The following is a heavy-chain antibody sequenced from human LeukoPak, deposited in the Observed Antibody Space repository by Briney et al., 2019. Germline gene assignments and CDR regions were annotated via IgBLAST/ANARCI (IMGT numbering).Heavy chain of an antibody. CDR3: ARLGGYGYFDY. Sequence: PSETPSLTCTVSRGAHNRYQWRWIRHPPGEGMEWIGYIYYSGSTNYNPSLKSRVTISVDTSKSQFSLKLSSVTAADTAVYYCARLGGYGYFDYWGQGTLVTVSS. V-gene: IGHV4-59*01. CDR1: RGAHNRYQ. J-gene: IGHJ4*02. D-gene: IGHD5-12*01. CDR2: IYYSGST.